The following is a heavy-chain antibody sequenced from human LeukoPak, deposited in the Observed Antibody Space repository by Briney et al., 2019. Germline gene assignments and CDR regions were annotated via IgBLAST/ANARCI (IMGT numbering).Heavy chain of an antibody. D-gene: IGHD4-11*01. V-gene: IGHV3-48*01. CDR2: ISGSGFTI. CDR3: ARGVPKTSYYYYYMDV. CDR1: GFTLSNYS. J-gene: IGHJ6*03. Sequence: PGGSLRLSCAVSGFTLSNYSMNWVRQAPGRGLEWISYISGSGFTIHYADSVKGRFTISRGNAKNSLYLQMNSLRAEDTAVYYCARGVPKTSYYYYYMDVWGKGTTVTVSS.